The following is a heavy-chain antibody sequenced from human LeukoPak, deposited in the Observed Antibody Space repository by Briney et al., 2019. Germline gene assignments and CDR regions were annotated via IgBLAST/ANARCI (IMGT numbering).Heavy chain of an antibody. CDR3: AGAPYNFWSTYLDY. CDR1: GSSISSDYY. J-gene: IGHJ4*02. D-gene: IGHD3-3*01. CDR2: ISHGGST. Sequence: SETLPLTCAVSGSSISSDYYWGWIRQPPGKGLVWIGSISHGGSTYYSPSLKSRLTISVDTSKNQFSLNLSSVTAADTAVYYCAGAPYNFWSTYLDYWGQGTLVTVSS. V-gene: IGHV4-38-2*01.